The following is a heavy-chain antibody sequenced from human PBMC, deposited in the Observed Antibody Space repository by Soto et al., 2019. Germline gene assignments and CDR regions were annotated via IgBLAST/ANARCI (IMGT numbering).Heavy chain of an antibody. D-gene: IGHD1-7*01. V-gene: IGHV3-30-3*01. CDR1: GFTFSSYA. CDR2: ISYDGSNK. CDR3: ARDPSLHNWNYDDYFDY. J-gene: IGHJ4*02. Sequence: GGSLRLSCAASGFTFSSYAMNWVRQAPGKGLEWVAVISYDGSNKYYADSVKGRFTISRDNSKNTLYLQMNSLRAEDTAVYYCARDPSLHNWNYDDYFDYWGQGTLVTVSS.